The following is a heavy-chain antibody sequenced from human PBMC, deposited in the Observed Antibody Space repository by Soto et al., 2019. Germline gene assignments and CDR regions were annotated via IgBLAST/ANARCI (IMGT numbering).Heavy chain of an antibody. V-gene: IGHV3-30*18. CDR1: GFTFRSFG. CDR3: AKDVGQQLVLNYGMDV. J-gene: IGHJ6*02. Sequence: QVQLVESGGGVIQPGTSLSLSCGSSGFTFRSFGMYWVRQAPGKGLEWVAVVSYDGNHKYYADSVKGRFTVSTDNAKNMLYLQMNSLRGEDTAVYYCAKDVGQQLVLNYGMDVWGQGTTVTVSS. CDR2: VSYDGNHK. D-gene: IGHD6-6*01.